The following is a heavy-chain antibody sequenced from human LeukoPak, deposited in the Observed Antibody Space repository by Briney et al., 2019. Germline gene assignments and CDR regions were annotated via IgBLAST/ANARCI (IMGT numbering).Heavy chain of an antibody. J-gene: IGHJ4*02. CDR2: IKQDGSEK. V-gene: IGHV3-7*03. D-gene: IGHD1-26*01. Sequence: PGGSLRLSCAASGFTFSSYWMSWVRQAPGKGLEWVANIKQDGSEKYYVDSVKGRFTISRDNAKNSLYLQMNSLRAEDTAVYYCARVEGGSYGGDFDYWGQGTLVTVSS. CDR3: ARVEGGSYGGDFDY. CDR1: GFTFSSYW.